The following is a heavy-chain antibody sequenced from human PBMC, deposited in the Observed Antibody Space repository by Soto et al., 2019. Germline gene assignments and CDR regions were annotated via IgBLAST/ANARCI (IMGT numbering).Heavy chain of an antibody. J-gene: IGHJ5*02. CDR1: GYTFTSYA. CDR3: ARDRRGYRYGYDAQNKWFDP. Sequence: ASVKVSCKSSGYTFTSYAMHWVRQAPGQRLEWMGWINAGNGNTKYSQKFQGRVTITRDTSASTAYMELSSLRSEDTAVYYCARDRRGYRYGYDAQNKWFDPWGQAPLVTVYS. CDR2: INAGNGNT. D-gene: IGHD5-18*01. V-gene: IGHV1-3*01.